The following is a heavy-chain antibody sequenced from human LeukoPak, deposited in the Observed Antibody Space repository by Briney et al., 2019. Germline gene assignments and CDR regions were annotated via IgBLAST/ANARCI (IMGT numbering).Heavy chain of an antibody. J-gene: IGHJ5*02. Sequence: GGSLRLSCAASGFSLASYDMNWVRQAPGKGLEWVSSISFSSTYIYYRASVKGRFTISGDNAKNSLYLEMNNLRDEDTAVYYCARADCPSSTCYLRRSWFDPWGQGTLVTVSS. CDR3: ARADCPSSTCYLRRSWFDP. V-gene: IGHV3-21*06. CDR1: GFSLASYD. D-gene: IGHD2-2*01. CDR2: ISFSSTYI.